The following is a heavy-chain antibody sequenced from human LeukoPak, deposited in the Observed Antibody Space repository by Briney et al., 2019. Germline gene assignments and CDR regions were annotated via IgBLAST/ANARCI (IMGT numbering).Heavy chain of an antibody. CDR2: IIPIFGTA. J-gene: IGHJ4*02. CDR3: AGDREEYSGSSGAFDY. D-gene: IGHD6-6*01. Sequence: SVKVSCKASGGTFSSYAISWVRQAPGQGLEWMGGIIPIFGTANYVQKFQGRVTITTDESTSTAYMELSSLRSEDTAVYYCAGDREEYSGSSGAFDYWGQGTLVTVSS. V-gene: IGHV1-69*05. CDR1: GGTFSSYA.